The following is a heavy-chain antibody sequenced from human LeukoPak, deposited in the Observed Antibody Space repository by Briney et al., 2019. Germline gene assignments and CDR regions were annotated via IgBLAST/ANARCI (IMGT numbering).Heavy chain of an antibody. V-gene: IGHV3-23*01. CDR3: AKVPGGGIVGARVDI. CDR1: GFSFMTYA. CDR2: ISGSGGST. J-gene: IGHJ3*02. Sequence: QPGGSLRLSCAASGFSFMTYAMTWVRQAPGQGLEWVSAISGSGGSTYYADSVKGRFTISRDNSKNTLYLQMNSLRAEDTAVYYCAKVPGGGIVGARVDIWGQGTMVTVSS. D-gene: IGHD1-26*01.